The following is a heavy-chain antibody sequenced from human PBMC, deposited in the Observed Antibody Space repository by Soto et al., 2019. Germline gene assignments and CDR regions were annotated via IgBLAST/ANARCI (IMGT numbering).Heavy chain of an antibody. D-gene: IGHD5-18*01. CDR3: ARDRKRDVDTAMVTDY. CDR2: ISAYNGNT. Sequence: ASVEVSCKASGYTFSSYGISWVRQAPGQGLEWMGWISAYNGNTNYAQKLQGRVTMTTDTSTSTAYMELRSLRSDDTAVYYCARDRKRDVDTAMVTDYWGQGTLVTVSS. CDR1: GYTFSSYG. V-gene: IGHV1-18*01. J-gene: IGHJ4*02.